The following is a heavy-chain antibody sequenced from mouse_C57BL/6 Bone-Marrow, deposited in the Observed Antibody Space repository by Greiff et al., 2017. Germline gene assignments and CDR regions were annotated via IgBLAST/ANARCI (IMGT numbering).Heavy chain of an antibody. CDR3: ARRGGSTMVTTRYFDV. D-gene: IGHD2-2*01. J-gene: IGHJ1*03. V-gene: IGHV5-6*01. CDR2: ISSGGSYT. Sequence: EVQRVESGGDLVKPGGSLKLSCAASGFTFSSYGMSWVRQTPDKRLEWVATISSGGSYTYYPDSVKGRFTISRDNAKNTLYLQMSSLKSEDTAMYYCARRGGSTMVTTRYFDVWGTGTTVTVSS. CDR1: GFTFSSYG.